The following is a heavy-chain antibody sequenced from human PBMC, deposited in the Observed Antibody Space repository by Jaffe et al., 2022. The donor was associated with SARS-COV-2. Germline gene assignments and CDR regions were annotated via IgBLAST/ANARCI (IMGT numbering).Heavy chain of an antibody. V-gene: IGHV3-23*01. D-gene: IGHD3-10*01. CDR1: GFTFSNYA. CDR2: ISSSGNST. Sequence: EVQLLESGGDLVQPGGSLRLSCAASGFTFSNYAMSWVRQAPGKGLEWVSGISSSGNSTYYAVSVKGRFTFSRDNSKNTLYLQMNSLRADDTAVYYCATIRARGIYAIDHWGQGTLVTVSS. J-gene: IGHJ4*02. CDR3: ATIRARGIYAIDH.